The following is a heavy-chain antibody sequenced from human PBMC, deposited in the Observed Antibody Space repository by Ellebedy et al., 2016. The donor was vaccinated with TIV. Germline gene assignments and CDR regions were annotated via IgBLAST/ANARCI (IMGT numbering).Heavy chain of an antibody. CDR2: LNPHGDAM. Sequence: PGGSLRLSCAAPGLNFNSLYMAWVRKAPGRGLEGVAKLNPHGDAMSYVDSVKGRFTVSRDNAKNSLYLQMNSLSADDTAVYYCATDPNWEAYWGQGALVTVSS. D-gene: IGHD7-27*01. CDR1: GLNFNSLY. CDR3: ATDPNWEAY. V-gene: IGHV3-7*03. J-gene: IGHJ4*02.